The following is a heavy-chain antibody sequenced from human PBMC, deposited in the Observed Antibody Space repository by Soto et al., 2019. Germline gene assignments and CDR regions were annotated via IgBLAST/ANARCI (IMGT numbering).Heavy chain of an antibody. J-gene: IGHJ3*02. Sequence: PSETLSLTCTVSGGSISSYYWSWIRQPPGKGLEWIGYIYHSGTTNYNPSLRSRVAISIDTSNNQFSLRLNSVTAADTAVYYCARPSYYYGSGSYTFDIWGQGTMVTVS. D-gene: IGHD3-10*01. CDR2: IYHSGTT. V-gene: IGHV4-59*08. CDR3: ARPSYYYGSGSYTFDI. CDR1: GGSISSYY.